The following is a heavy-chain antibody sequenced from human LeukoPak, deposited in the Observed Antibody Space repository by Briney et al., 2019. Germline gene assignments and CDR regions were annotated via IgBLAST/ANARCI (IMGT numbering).Heavy chain of an antibody. CDR1: GFTFSSYA. CDR2: ISGSGGST. J-gene: IGHJ3*02. Sequence: GGFLRLSCAASGFTFSSYAMSWVRQAPGKGLEWVSAISGSGGSTYYADSVKGRFTISRDNSKNTLYLQMNSLRAEDTAVYYCARVTQFWGVLDAFDIWGQGTMVTVSS. CDR3: ARVTQFWGVLDAFDI. V-gene: IGHV3-23*01. D-gene: IGHD3-10*01.